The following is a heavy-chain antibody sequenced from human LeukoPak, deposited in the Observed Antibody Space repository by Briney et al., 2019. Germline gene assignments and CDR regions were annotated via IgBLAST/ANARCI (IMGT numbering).Heavy chain of an antibody. D-gene: IGHD3-22*01. J-gene: IGHJ4*02. CDR3: ARDPLDSSGSFDY. CDR2: ISYDGSNK. CDR1: GFTFSSYG. Sequence: PGRSLRLSCAASGFTFSSYGVNWVSQAPGKGLEWVAVISYDGSNKYYADSVKGRFTISRDNSKNTLYLQMNSLRAEDTAVYYCARDPLDSSGSFDYWGQGTLVTVSS. V-gene: IGHV3-30-3*01.